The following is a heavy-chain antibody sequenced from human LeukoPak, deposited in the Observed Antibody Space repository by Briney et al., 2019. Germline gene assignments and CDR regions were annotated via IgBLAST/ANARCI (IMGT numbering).Heavy chain of an antibody. CDR1: GFIFSSYW. J-gene: IGHJ4*02. D-gene: IGHD6-19*01. Sequence: PGGPLRLSCAASGFIFSSYWMSWVRQAPGKGLEWVASIKEDGSEMYYVDSVKGRFTISRDNAKNSLYLQMNSLRAEDTAVYYCASFYSSGWEPLFDYWGQGTLVTVSS. CDR3: ASFYSSGWEPLFDY. V-gene: IGHV3-7*01. CDR2: IKEDGSEM.